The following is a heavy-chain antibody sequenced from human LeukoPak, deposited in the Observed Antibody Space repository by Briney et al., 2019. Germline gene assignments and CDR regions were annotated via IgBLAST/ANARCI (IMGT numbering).Heavy chain of an antibody. CDR1: GGSISSSSYY. CDR2: IYYSGST. V-gene: IGHV4-39*01. D-gene: IGHD3-10*01. Sequence: KPSENLSLNXTVSGGSISSSSYYWGRIRQPPGKGLEWVGSIYYSGSTYYNPSLKSRVTISVDTSKNQFSLKLSSVTAADTAVYYCASLTNYYGSGSYLLWGQGTLVTVSS. CDR3: ASLTNYYGSGSYLL. J-gene: IGHJ4*02.